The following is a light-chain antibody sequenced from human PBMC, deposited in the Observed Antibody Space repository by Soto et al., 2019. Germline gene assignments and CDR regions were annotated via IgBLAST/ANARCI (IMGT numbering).Light chain of an antibody. CDR3: ESYRSVWI. Sequence: DIVLTQSPCTLSLSPGERATLSCRARETVSSSYLAWYQQKPGQAPRLLIYGASSRLTLIPDRFSGSGSGTSLPPATRRLECQMLPAYYSESYRSVWIFSQETQVQIK. CDR2: GAS. V-gene: IGKV3-20*01. J-gene: IGKJ1*01. CDR1: ETVSSSY.